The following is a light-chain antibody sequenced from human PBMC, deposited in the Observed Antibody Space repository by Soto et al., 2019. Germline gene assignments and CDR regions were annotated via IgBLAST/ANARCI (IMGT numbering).Light chain of an antibody. CDR1: QSASTS. CDR2: GVY. V-gene: IGKV3D-15*01. J-gene: IGKJ1*01. CDR3: QQYDKWPPRT. Sequence: EIVMTQSQDTLSLLPGERATISCTSSQSASTSLAWYQQNPGQPPSLLMYGVYTRAPGTPARFSGSGSGTEFTLTISSLQSEDSAVYYCQQYDKWPPRTFGQGTK.